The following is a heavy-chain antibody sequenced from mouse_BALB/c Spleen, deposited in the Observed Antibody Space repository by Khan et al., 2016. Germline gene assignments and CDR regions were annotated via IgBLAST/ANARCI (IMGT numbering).Heavy chain of an antibody. CDR1: GYTFIDYS. CDR2: INTVTGEP. D-gene: IGHD1-1*01. CDR3: ASYYNYDYYIMDC. Sequence: QIQLVQSGPEMKQPGETVKISCKSSGYTFIDYSIHWVKQAPGKGLKWMGWINTVTGEPTYADDFKGRFAFSLETSARTAFLQINNLKNEDTATSFCASYYNYDYYIMDCWVHGTSVTVSS. J-gene: IGHJ4*01. V-gene: IGHV9-2-1*01.